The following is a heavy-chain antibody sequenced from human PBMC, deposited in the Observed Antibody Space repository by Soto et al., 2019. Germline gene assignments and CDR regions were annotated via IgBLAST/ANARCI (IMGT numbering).Heavy chain of an antibody. J-gene: IGHJ6*03. Sequence: SSETLSLTCTVSGGSISSYYWSWIRQPPGKGLEWIGYIYYSGSTNYNPSLKSRVTISVDTSKNQFSLKLSSVTAADTAVYYCARDQAARSSYYYYMDVWGKGTTVTVSS. D-gene: IGHD6-6*01. CDR3: ARDQAARSSYYYYMDV. CDR2: IYYSGST. CDR1: GGSISSYY. V-gene: IGHV4-59*01.